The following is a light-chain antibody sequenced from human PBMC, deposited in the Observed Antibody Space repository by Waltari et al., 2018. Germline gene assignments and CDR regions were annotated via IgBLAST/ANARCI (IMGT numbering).Light chain of an antibody. CDR2: DAS. Sequence: DIQMTQSPSSLSASVGDRVSITCRTSQSISSYLNWYQQKPGKATKLLIYDASTLQSGVPSRLSGSGSGTDFTLTISSLQPEDFATYHCQQSDSMPFTFGGGTKVEIK. CDR3: QQSDSMPFT. CDR1: QSISSY. V-gene: IGKV1-39*01. J-gene: IGKJ4*01.